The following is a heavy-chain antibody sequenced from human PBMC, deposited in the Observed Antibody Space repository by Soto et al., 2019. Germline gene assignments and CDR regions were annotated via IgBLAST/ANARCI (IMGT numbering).Heavy chain of an antibody. CDR1: GFTFSSYS. D-gene: IGHD4-4*01. CDR2: ISGSGGST. CDR3: AKGPNYLYYFDY. V-gene: IGHV3-23*01. Sequence: LRLSCAASGFTFSSYSMSWVRQAPGKGLEWVSAISGSGGSTYYADSVKGRFTISRDNSKNTLYLQMNSLRAEDTAVYYCAKGPNYLYYFDYWGQGTLGTAPQ. J-gene: IGHJ4*02.